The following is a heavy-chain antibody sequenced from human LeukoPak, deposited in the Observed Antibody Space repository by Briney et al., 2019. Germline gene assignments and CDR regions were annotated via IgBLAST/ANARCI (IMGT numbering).Heavy chain of an antibody. V-gene: IGHV4-38-2*01. CDR2: IYHSGST. CDR1: GYSIGSGYY. Sequence: PSETLSLTCAVSGYSIGSGYYWGWIRQPPGKGLEWIGSIYHSGSTNYNPSLKSRVTISVDTSKNQFSLKLSSVTAADTAVYYCARVSGERRGDFDYWGQGTLVTVSS. CDR3: ARVSGERRGDFDY. D-gene: IGHD1-1*01. J-gene: IGHJ4*02.